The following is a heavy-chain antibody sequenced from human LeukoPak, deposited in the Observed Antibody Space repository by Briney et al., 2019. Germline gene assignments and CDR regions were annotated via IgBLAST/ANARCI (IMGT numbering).Heavy chain of an antibody. Sequence: SETLSLTCAVYGGSFSGYYWSWIRQPPGKGLEWIGEINHSRSTNYNPSLKSRVTISVDTSKNQFSLKLSSVTAADTAVYYCARGPLLRFLEWPWGGRGYFDYWGQGTLVTVSS. D-gene: IGHD3-3*01. CDR2: INHSRST. CDR1: GGSFSGYY. V-gene: IGHV4-34*01. CDR3: ARGPLLRFLEWPWGGRGYFDY. J-gene: IGHJ4*02.